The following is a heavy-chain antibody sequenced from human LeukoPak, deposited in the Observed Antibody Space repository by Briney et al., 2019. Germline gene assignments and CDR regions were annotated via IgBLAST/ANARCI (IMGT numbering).Heavy chain of an antibody. CDR1: GASISSNNW. V-gene: IGHV4-4*02. CDR2: IYHSGST. D-gene: IGHD3-16*01. J-gene: IGHJ3*02. Sequence: PSGTLSLTCAVSGASISSNNWWWSWVRQPPGKGLEWIGEIYHSGSTNYNPSLKSRVTISVDTSKNQFSLKLSSVTAADTAVYYCASLAREKAFDIWGQGTMVTVSS. CDR3: ASLAREKAFDI.